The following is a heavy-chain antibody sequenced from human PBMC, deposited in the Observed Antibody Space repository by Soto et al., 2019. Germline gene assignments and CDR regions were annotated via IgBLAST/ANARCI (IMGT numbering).Heavy chain of an antibody. CDR1: GFTFSSYG. CDR3: AKDQGSGSSRQSEGMDV. D-gene: IGHD1-26*01. CDR2: ISYDGSNK. Sequence: PGGSLRLSCAASGFTFSSYGMHWVRQAPGKGLEWAAVISYDGSNKYYADSVKGRFTISRDNSKNTLYLQMNSLRAEDTAVYYCAKDQGSGSSRQSEGMDVWGQGTTVTVSS. J-gene: IGHJ6*02. V-gene: IGHV3-30*18.